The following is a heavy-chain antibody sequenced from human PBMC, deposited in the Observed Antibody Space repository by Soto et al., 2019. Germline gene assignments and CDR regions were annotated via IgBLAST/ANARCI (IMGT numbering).Heavy chain of an antibody. CDR1: GFTFTSSA. V-gene: IGHV1-58*01. J-gene: IGHJ4*02. Sequence: GASVKVSCKASGFTFTSSAVQWVRQARGQRLEWIGWIVVGSGNTNYAQKFQERVTITRDMSTSTAYMELSSLRSEDTAVYYCAAEGTLAYSSSWYYFDYWGQGTLVTVSS. CDR3: AAEGTLAYSSSWYYFDY. CDR2: IVVGSGNT. D-gene: IGHD6-13*01.